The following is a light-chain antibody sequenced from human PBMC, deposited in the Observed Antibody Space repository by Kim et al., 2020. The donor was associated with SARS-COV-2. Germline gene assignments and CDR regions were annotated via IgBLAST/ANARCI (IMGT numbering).Light chain of an antibody. CDR1: QNLRRKY. J-gene: IGKJ4*01. V-gene: IGKV3-20*01. CDR3: QQYATSPLT. CDR2: GAS. Sequence: EVVLTQSPGTLSLSPGERATLSCRASQNLRRKYLAWYQQKPGQAPRLFIYGASRRATGIPDRFSGRGSGTDFSLTISRLEPEDSGVYYCQQYATSPLTFGGGTKVDIK.